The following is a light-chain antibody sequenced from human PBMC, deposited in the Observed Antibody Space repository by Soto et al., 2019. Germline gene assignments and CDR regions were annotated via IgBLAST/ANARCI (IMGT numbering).Light chain of an antibody. CDR2: EVS. J-gene: IGLJ1*01. CDR3: SSYTSSSTLVYV. CDR1: SSDVGGYNY. Sequence: QSVLTQPASVSGSPGQSITISCTGTSSDVGGYNYVSWYQQHPGKAPKLMIYEVSNRPSGVSNRFSGPKSGNTASLTISGLQAEDEADYYCSSYTSSSTLVYVFGTGTKVTVL. V-gene: IGLV2-14*01.